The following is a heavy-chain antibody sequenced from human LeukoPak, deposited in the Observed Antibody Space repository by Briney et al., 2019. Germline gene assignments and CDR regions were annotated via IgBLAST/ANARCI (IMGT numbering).Heavy chain of an antibody. Sequence: SVKVSCKASGYTFTCYYMHWVRQAPGQGLEWMGWINPNSGGTNYAQKFQGRVTMTRDTSISTAYMELSRLRSDDTAVYYCAREGGSYHKLDYWGQGTLVTVSS. V-gene: IGHV1-2*02. CDR1: GYTFTCYY. J-gene: IGHJ4*02. D-gene: IGHD1-26*01. CDR2: INPNSGGT. CDR3: AREGGSYHKLDY.